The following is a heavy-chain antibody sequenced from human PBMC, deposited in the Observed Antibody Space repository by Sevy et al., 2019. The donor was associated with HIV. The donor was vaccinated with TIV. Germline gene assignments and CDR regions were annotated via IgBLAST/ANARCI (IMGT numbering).Heavy chain of an antibody. J-gene: IGHJ6*02. D-gene: IGHD5-12*01. Sequence: GGSLRLSCAASGFTFSNYNMNWVRQAPGKGLEWASYSSSSSNTIYYADSVKGRFTISRDNDKNSLYLEMNSLRAEDTAVYYCAREGGYSDQGMDVWGLGTTVTVSS. CDR1: GFTFSNYN. V-gene: IGHV3-48*01. CDR2: SSSSSNTI. CDR3: AREGGYSDQGMDV.